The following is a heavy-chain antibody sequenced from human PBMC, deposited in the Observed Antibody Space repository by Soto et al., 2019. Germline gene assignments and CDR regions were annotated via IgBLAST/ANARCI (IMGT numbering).Heavy chain of an antibody. CDR1: GGSISSSSCY. Sequence: TLSLTCAVSGGSISSSSCYWGWIRQPPGKGLEWIGSISYSGSTYYNPSLKSRVTISVDTSKNQFSLKLSSVTAADTAVYYCASYYYDSSGYYYVPGVYWGQGTLVIVSS. V-gene: IGHV4-39*01. CDR3: ASYYYDSSGYYYVPGVY. CDR2: ISYSGST. J-gene: IGHJ4*02. D-gene: IGHD3-22*01.